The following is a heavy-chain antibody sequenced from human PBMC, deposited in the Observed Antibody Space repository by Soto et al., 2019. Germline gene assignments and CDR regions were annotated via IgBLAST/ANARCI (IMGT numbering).Heavy chain of an antibody. Sequence: QVQLVQSGAEVKKPGASVKVSCKASGYTFTSYGISWVRQAPGQGLEWMGWISAYNGNTNYAQKLQGRVTMTTDTSTSTAYMELRSLRSYDTAVYYCARDRGLYYDSSGYSFFDYWGQGTLVTVSS. J-gene: IGHJ4*02. CDR1: GYTFTSYG. CDR3: ARDRGLYYDSSGYSFFDY. V-gene: IGHV1-18*04. CDR2: ISAYNGNT. D-gene: IGHD3-22*01.